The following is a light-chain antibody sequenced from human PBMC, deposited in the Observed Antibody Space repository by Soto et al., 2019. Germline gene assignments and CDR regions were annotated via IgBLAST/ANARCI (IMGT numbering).Light chain of an antibody. J-gene: IGKJ5*01. V-gene: IGKV3-11*01. CDR2: DAS. Sequence: ALAQSPVALSLSPGERATLSCRASQSVSSYLAWYQQKPGQAPRLLIYDASNRATGIPARFSGSGSGTDFTLTISSLEPEDFAVYYCQQRSNWITFGQGTRLET. CDR3: QQRSNWIT. CDR1: QSVSSY.